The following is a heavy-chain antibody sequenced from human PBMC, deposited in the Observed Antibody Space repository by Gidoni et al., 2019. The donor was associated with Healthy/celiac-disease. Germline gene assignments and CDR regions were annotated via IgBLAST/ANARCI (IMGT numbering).Heavy chain of an antibody. CDR1: AFTFSSYA. J-gene: IGHJ5*02. D-gene: IGHD6-13*01. CDR3: AKDHFERAEAVGHWFDP. Sequence: EVQLLESGGGLVQPGGSLRLSCAASAFTFSSYAMSWVRQAPGKGLEWVSAISGSGGSTYYADSVKGRFTISRDNSKNTLYLQMNSLRAEDTAVYYCAKDHFERAEAVGHWFDPWGQGTLVTVSS. CDR2: ISGSGGST. V-gene: IGHV3-23*01.